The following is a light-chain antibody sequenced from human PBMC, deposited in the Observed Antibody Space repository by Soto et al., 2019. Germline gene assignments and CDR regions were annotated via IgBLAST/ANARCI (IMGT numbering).Light chain of an antibody. CDR3: CSYAGSYTPYV. Sequence: QSVLTQPASVSGSPGQSIAISCTGTSGDVGSHNHVSWYQQYPGRAPKLIIYEVSKRPSGVPDRFSGSKSGNTASLTISGLQAEDEADYYCCSYAGSYTPYVFGTGTKVTVL. J-gene: IGLJ1*01. CDR1: SGDVGSHNH. CDR2: EVS. V-gene: IGLV2-11*01.